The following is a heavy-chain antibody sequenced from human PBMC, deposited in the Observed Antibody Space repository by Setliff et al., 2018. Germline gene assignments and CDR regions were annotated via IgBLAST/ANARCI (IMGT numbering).Heavy chain of an antibody. CDR2: IRYDGSNK. D-gene: IGHD6-19*01. Sequence: GGSLRLSCAASGFTFSSYGMHWVRQAPGKGLEWVAFIRYDGSNKYYADSVKGRFTISRDNSKNTLYLQMNSLRAEDTAVYYCVRDWYTSGWYEVDNWGQGTLVTVSS. CDR1: GFTFSSYG. CDR3: VRDWYTSGWYEVDN. J-gene: IGHJ4*02. V-gene: IGHV3-30*02.